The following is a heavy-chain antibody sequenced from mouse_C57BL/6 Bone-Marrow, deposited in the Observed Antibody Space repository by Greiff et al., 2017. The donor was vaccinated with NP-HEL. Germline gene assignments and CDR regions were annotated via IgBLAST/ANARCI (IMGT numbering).Heavy chain of an antibody. Sequence: EVKLMESGGDLVKPGGSLKLSCAASGFTFSSYGMSWVRQTPDKRLEWVATISSGGSYTYYPDSVKGRFTISRDNAKNTLYLQMSSLKSEDTAMYYCARGRGTVVAFDYWGQGTTLTVSS. CDR2: ISSGGSYT. V-gene: IGHV5-6*01. D-gene: IGHD1-1*01. CDR1: GFTFSSYG. CDR3: ARGRGTVVAFDY. J-gene: IGHJ2*01.